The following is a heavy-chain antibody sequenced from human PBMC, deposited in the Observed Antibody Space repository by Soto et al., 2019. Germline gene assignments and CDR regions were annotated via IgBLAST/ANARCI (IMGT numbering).Heavy chain of an antibody. CDR2: ISWNSGSI. V-gene: IGHV3-9*01. J-gene: IGHJ5*02. CDR1: GFTFDDYA. CDR3: AKGSPFDP. Sequence: EVQLVESGGGLVQPGRSLRLSCAASGFTFDDYAMHWVRQAPGKGLEWVSGISWNSGSIGYADSVKGRFTISRDNAKNSLYLQMNSLRAEDTALYYCAKGSPFDPRGQGTLVTVSS.